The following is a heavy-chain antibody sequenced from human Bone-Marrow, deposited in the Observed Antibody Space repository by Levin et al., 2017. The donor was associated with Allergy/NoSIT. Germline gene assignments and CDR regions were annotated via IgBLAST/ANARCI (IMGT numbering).Heavy chain of an antibody. V-gene: IGHV1-8*01. J-gene: IGHJ5*02. Sequence: ASVKVSCKASGYTFTSYDINWVRQATGQGLEWMGWMNPNSGNTGYAQKFQGRVTMTRNTSISTAYMELSSLRSEDTAVYYCARGSLEWLPPGYNWFDPWGQGTLVTVSS. CDR2: MNPNSGNT. CDR1: GYTFTSYD. CDR3: ARGSLEWLPPGYNWFDP. D-gene: IGHD3-3*01.